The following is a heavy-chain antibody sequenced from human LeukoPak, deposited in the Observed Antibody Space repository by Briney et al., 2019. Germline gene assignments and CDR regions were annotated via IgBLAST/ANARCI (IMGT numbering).Heavy chain of an antibody. CDR3: ARVEKYTTSGPTDP. V-gene: IGHV4-38-2*02. CDR1: GYSISTGYF. D-gene: IGHD6-13*01. Sequence: SETLSLTCTVSGYSISTGYFWGWIRQTPGQGLEWIGSIYHSGATYYNPSLKSRVTISVDTSENQFSLKLSSVTAADTAVYYCARVEKYTTSGPTDPWGQGTLVTVSS. CDR2: IYHSGAT. J-gene: IGHJ5*02.